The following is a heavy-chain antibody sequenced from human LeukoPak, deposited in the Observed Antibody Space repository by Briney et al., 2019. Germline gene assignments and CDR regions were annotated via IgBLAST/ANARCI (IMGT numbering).Heavy chain of an antibody. V-gene: IGHV3-20*04. CDR2: ITWNGGGT. D-gene: IGHD3-22*01. CDR3: ARARDIWVISYFDY. J-gene: IGHJ4*02. Sequence: PGGSLRLSCAASGFTFDDYGMSWVRQAPGKGLEWVSGITWNGGGTGYADSVKGRFTISRDNAKNSLYLQMNSLRAEDTAVYYCARARDIWVISYFDYWGQGTLVTVSS. CDR1: GFTFDDYG.